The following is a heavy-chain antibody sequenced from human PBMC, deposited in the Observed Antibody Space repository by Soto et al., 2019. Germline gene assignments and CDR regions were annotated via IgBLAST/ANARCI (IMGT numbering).Heavy chain of an antibody. CDR2: IYYSGST. J-gene: IGHJ5*02. D-gene: IGHD3-16*01. Sequence: SETLSLTCTVSGGSISSYYWGWIRQPPGKGLEWIGYIYYSGSTNYNPSLTGRVTISVDTSKNQFSLKLSSVTTADTAVYYCARTFTTSQPYNWFDPWGQGTQVT. CDR3: ARTFTTSQPYNWFDP. CDR1: GGSISSYY. V-gene: IGHV4-59*01.